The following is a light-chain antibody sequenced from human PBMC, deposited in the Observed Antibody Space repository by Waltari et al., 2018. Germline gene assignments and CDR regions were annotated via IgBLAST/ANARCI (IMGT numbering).Light chain of an antibody. CDR3: QTWGTGIWV. Sequence: QLVLTQSPSASASLGASVKLTCTLSSGHSSYAIAWHQQQPEKGPRYLRKLNSDGSHSKGDGIPDRFSGSSSGAERYLTISSLQSEDEADDYCQTWGTGIWVFGGGTKLTVL. CDR1: SGHSSYA. V-gene: IGLV4-69*01. J-gene: IGLJ3*02. CDR2: LNSDGSH.